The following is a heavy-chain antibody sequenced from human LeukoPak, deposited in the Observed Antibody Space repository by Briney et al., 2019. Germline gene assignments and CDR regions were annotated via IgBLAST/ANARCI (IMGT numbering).Heavy chain of an antibody. CDR2: ISSSSSYT. CDR1: RFTISSNY. CDR3: ARDRSAVAVTFDY. Sequence: PGGSLRLSCAASRFTISSNYMSWIRQAPGKGLEWVSYISSSSSYTNYADSVKGRFTISRDNAKNSLYLQMNSLRAEDTAVYYCARDRSAVAVTFDYWGQGTLVTVSS. D-gene: IGHD6-19*01. J-gene: IGHJ4*02. V-gene: IGHV3-11*06.